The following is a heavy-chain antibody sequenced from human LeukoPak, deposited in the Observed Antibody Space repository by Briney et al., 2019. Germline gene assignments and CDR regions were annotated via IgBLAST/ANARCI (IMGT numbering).Heavy chain of an antibody. CDR1: GGTFSSYA. CDR2: IIPIFGTA. Sequence: SVKVSCKAFGGTFSSYAISWVRQAPGQGLEWMGGIIPIFGTASYAQKLQGRVTTTTDESTRTAYMELSSLRSEDTAVYYCARERGSGSYSDYWGQGTLVTVSS. J-gene: IGHJ4*02. D-gene: IGHD1-26*01. CDR3: ARERGSGSYSDY. V-gene: IGHV1-69*05.